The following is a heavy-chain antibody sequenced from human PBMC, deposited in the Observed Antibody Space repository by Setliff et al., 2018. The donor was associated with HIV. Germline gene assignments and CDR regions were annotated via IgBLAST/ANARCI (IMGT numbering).Heavy chain of an antibody. D-gene: IGHD2-2*01. J-gene: IGHJ3*02. V-gene: IGHV1-18*01. CDR2: ISAYNGNT. CDR1: GYTFSTYG. Sequence: GASVKVSCKASGYTFSTYGISWVRQAPGQGLEWMGWISAYNGNTNYAQKLQGRVTVTTDTSTSTAYMELRSLRSDDTAVYYCARDRGVYCISSSCYSPVVAFDIWGQGTMVTVSS. CDR3: ARDRGVYCISSSCYSPVVAFDI.